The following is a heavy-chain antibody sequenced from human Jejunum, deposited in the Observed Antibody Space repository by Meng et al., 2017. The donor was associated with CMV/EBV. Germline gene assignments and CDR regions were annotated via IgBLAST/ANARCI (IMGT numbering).Heavy chain of an antibody. Sequence: QGSCPGRVMHALALSLSSMRSGAGVSSARYTWSWFRQSDEKRMEGTGRMFSGVSAYYNPSSKSRVTMTMDTSKNQFFLKLGYMTAADTAGYYCARMTGTNNFDYWGQGTLVTVSS. CDR1: GAGVSSARYT. CDR3: ARMTGTNNFDY. CDR2: MFSGVSA. J-gene: IGHJ4*02. V-gene: IGHV4-61*02. D-gene: IGHD3-9*01.